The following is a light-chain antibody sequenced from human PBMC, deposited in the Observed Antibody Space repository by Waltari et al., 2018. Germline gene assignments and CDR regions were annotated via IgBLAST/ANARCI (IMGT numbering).Light chain of an antibody. J-gene: IGLJ3*02. CDR3: CSCVGRNIYWV. CDR2: DIN. V-gene: IGLV2-11*01. Sequence: QSALTQPRSVSGSPGQSVTISCTGTSSDVGANNFVSWYQHHPAKAPKLIIYDINKRHSGVPDRFSGSKSGNTASLTISGLQAEDEADYYCCSCVGRNIYWVFGGGTKLTVL. CDR1: SSDVGANNF.